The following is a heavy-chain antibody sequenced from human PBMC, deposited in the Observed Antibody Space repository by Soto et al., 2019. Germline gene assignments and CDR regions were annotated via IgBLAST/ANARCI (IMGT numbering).Heavy chain of an antibody. CDR1: GFTVSSNY. V-gene: IGHV3-66*01. Sequence: EVQLVESGGGLVQPGGSVRLSCAASGFTVSSNYMSWVRQAPGKGLEWVSIIYNGAKTYYADSVKGRFTISRDNSTNTLDLQMNSLRAGDTAVYYCAGRGEHSSSWSQIDYWGQGALVTVSS. CDR3: AGRGEHSSSWSQIDY. J-gene: IGHJ4*02. D-gene: IGHD6-13*01. CDR2: IYNGAKT.